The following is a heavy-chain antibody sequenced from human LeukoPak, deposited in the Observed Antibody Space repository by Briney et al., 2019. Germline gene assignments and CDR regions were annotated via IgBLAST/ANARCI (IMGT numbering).Heavy chain of an antibody. D-gene: IGHD2-2*01. V-gene: IGHV3-21*01. J-gene: IGHJ6*02. Sequence: GGSQRLSCAASGFTFSSYSMNWVRQAPGKGLEWVSSISSSSSYIYYADSVKGRFTISRDNAKNSLYLQMNSLRAEDTAVYYCARDPWGPPIVVVPAASRSYYYYGMDVWGQGTTVTVSS. CDR3: ARDPWGPPIVVVPAASRSYYYYGMDV. CDR1: GFTFSSYS. CDR2: ISSSSSYI.